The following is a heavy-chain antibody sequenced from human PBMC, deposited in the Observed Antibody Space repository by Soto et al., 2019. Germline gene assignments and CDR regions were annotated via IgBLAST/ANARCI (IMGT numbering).Heavy chain of an antibody. CDR1: GFTFSSYG. J-gene: IGHJ6*03. CDR2: IWYDGSNK. V-gene: IGHV3-33*01. D-gene: IGHD3-10*01. Sequence: VGSLRLSCAAYGFTFSSYGMHWVRQAPGKGLEWVAVIWYDGSNKYYADSVKGRFTISRDNSKNTLYLQMNSLRAEDTAVYYCARDREYYGSGSYFAPYYMDVWGKGTTVTVSS. CDR3: ARDREYYGSGSYFAPYYMDV.